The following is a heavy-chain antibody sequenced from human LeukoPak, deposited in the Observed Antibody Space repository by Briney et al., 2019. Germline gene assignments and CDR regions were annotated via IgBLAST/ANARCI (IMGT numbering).Heavy chain of an antibody. CDR3: ARGFNYYDSSGYYLHYYFDY. V-gene: IGHV1-2*04. CDR2: INPNSGGT. CDR1: GYTFTSYG. D-gene: IGHD3-22*01. J-gene: IGHJ4*02. Sequence: ASVKVSCKASGYTFTSYGISWVRQAPGQGLEWMGWINPNSGGTNYAQKFQGWVTMTRDTSISTAYMELSRLRSDDTAVYYCARGFNYYDSSGYYLHYYFDYWGQGTLVTVSS.